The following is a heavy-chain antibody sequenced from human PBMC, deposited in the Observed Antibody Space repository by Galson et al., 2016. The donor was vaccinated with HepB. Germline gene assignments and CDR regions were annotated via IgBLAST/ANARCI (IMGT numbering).Heavy chain of an antibody. Sequence: SLRLSCAASGFTVSSHRMSWVRQAPGKGLEWVSVIYSGDSTYYADSVKGRFTISRDNSKNRLYLQMKSLRAEDTAVYFCARGTKLFGISPPSPLAYCGGDCTYFDSWGQGTLVTVSS. V-gene: IGHV3-53*01. CDR1: GFTVSSHR. CDR3: ARGTKLFGISPPSPLAYCGGDCTYFDS. J-gene: IGHJ4*02. D-gene: IGHD2-21*02. CDR2: IYSGDST.